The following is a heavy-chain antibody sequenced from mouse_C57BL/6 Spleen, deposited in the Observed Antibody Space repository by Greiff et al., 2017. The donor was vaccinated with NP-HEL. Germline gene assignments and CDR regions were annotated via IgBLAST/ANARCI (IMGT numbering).Heavy chain of an antibody. V-gene: IGHV1-59*01. CDR2: IDPSDSYT. Sequence: QVQLQQPGAELVRPGTSVKLSCKASGYTFTSYWMHWVKQRPGQGLEWIGVIDPSDSYTNYNQKFKGKAPLTVDTSSSTAYMQLSSLTSEDSAGYYCARFTTVVANYAMDYWGQGTSVTVSS. CDR1: GYTFTSYW. D-gene: IGHD1-1*01. CDR3: ARFTTVVANYAMDY. J-gene: IGHJ4*01.